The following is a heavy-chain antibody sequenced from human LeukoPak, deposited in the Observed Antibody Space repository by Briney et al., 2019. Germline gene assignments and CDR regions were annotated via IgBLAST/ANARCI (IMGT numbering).Heavy chain of an antibody. CDR1: GGSVSSGSYY. CDR3: ASGYSSSWHYLAYYYYGMDV. Sequence: PSETLSLTCTVSGGSVSSGSYYWSWIRQPPGKGLEWIGYIYYSGSTNYNPSLKSRVTISVDTSKNQFSLKLSSVTAADTAVYYCASGYSSSWHYLAYYYYGMDVWGQGTTVTVSS. CDR2: IYYSGST. V-gene: IGHV4-61*01. D-gene: IGHD6-13*01. J-gene: IGHJ6*02.